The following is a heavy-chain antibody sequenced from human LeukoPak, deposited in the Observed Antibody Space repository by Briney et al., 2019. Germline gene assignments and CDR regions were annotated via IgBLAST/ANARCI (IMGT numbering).Heavy chain of an antibody. CDR3: ARGSGDGYNWYYFDY. V-gene: IGHV4-30-4*01. Sequence: PSETLSLTCTVSGGSISSGDYYWSWIRQPPGKGLEWMGYINHSGSTYYNPSLKSRITISVDTSKNQFSLKLSSVTAADTAVYYCARGSGDGYNWYYFDYWGQGTLVTVSS. D-gene: IGHD5-24*01. CDR1: GGSISSGDYY. CDR2: INHSGST. J-gene: IGHJ4*02.